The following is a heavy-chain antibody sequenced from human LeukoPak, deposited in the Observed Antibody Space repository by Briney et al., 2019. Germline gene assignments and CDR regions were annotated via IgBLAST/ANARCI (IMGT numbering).Heavy chain of an antibody. Sequence: PGGSLRLSCAASGFTFSSYAMSWVRQAPGKGLEWVSAISGSGGSTYYADSVRGRFTISRDNSDNTLHLQMNSLRAEDTAVYYCARERIYFGSGRDLSDARLFYYYGMDVWGRGTTVTVSS. V-gene: IGHV3-23*01. D-gene: IGHD3-10*01. CDR1: GFTFSSYA. CDR2: ISGSGGST. J-gene: IGHJ6*02. CDR3: ARERIYFGSGRDLSDARLFYYYGMDV.